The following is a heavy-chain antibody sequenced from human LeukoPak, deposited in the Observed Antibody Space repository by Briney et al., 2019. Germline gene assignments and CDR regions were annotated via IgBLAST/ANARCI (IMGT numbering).Heavy chain of an antibody. CDR3: AREVVAAAGTVDY. CDR2: IFYSGST. V-gene: IGHV4-39*07. J-gene: IGHJ4*02. D-gene: IGHD6-13*01. CDR1: SGSISTSNYY. Sequence: SETLSLTCTVSSGSISTSNYYWGWVRQPPGKALEWIGNIFYSGSTYYSPSLKSRVTISLDTSRNPFSLKLNSVTAADTAVYYCAREVVAAAGTVDYWGQGTLVTVSS.